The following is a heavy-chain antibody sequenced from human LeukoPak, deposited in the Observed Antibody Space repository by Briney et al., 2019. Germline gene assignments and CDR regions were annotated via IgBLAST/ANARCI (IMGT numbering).Heavy chain of an antibody. Sequence: SQTLSLTCAISGDSVSSNSAAWNWIRQSPSRGLELLGRTYYRSKWYNDYAGSLKSRININPDTPKNPSSLQLNSVTPAETAVYYCAREKRIEAAGHAQSNPTNFDYWGQGTLATVS. D-gene: IGHD6-13*01. CDR2: TYYRSKWYN. V-gene: IGHV6-1*01. CDR3: AREKRIEAAGHAQSNPTNFDY. J-gene: IGHJ4*02. CDR1: GDSVSSNSAA.